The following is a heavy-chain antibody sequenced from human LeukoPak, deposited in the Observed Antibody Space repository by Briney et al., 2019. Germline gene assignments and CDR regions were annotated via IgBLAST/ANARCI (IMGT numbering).Heavy chain of an antibody. D-gene: IGHD3-16*02. CDR1: GGSFSGYY. J-gene: IGHJ4*02. CDR3: ARADYVWGSYRTRYYFDY. CDR2: INHSGST. V-gene: IGHV4-34*01. Sequence: SETLSLTCAAYGGSFSGYYWSWIRQPPGKGLEWIGEINHSGSTNYNPSLKSRVTISVDTSKNQFSLKLSSVTAADTAVYYCARADYVWGSYRTRYYFDYWGQGTLVTVSS.